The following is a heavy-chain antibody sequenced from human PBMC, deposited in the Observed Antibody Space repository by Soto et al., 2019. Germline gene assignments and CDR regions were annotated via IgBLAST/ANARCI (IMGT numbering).Heavy chain of an antibody. J-gene: IGHJ4*02. CDR2: ISGSGGST. D-gene: IGHD6-19*01. CDR3: ARRSSGWYFDY. V-gene: IGHV3-23*01. CDR1: GFTFSSYA. Sequence: EVQVLESGGGLVQPGGSLRLSCAASGFTFSSYAMNWVRQAPGKGLEWVSVISGSGGSTYYAASVKGRFTISRDNSKNTLQLQMNSLRAEDTAVYYFARRSSGWYFDYWGQGTRVTVSS.